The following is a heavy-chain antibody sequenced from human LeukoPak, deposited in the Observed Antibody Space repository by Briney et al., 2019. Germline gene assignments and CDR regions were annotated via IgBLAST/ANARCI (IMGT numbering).Heavy chain of an antibody. CDR1: GYSFSTYV. J-gene: IGHJ4*02. V-gene: IGHV1-18*01. CDR3: AREGSVWGSYHYFEY. CDR2: ISDYNGKT. Sequence: ASVKVSCKASGYSFSTYVINWLRQAPGQGVEWLGWISDYNGKTNYAQKFQGRVTMTTDTSTSTVHMELRSLRSDDTAVYHCAREGSVWGSYHYFEYWGQGSLVTVSS. D-gene: IGHD3-16*02.